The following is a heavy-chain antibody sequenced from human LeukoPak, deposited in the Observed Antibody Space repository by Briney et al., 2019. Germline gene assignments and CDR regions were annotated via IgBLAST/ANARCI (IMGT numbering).Heavy chain of an antibody. V-gene: IGHV4-39*07. J-gene: IGHJ5*02. CDR1: GGSISSSSYY. Sequence: KPSETLSLTCTVSGGSISSSSYYWGWIRQPPGKGLEWIGSIFYTGSTYYNPSLKSRVTISVDTSKNQFSLKLSSVTAADTAVYYCRSMAVTTWVWFDPWGQGTLVTVSS. CDR2: IFYTGST. CDR3: RSMAVTTWVWFDP. D-gene: IGHD4-11*01.